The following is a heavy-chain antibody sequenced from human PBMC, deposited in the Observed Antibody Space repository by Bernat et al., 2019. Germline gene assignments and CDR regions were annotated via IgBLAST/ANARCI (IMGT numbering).Heavy chain of an antibody. CDR3: ASSYCSGGSCFRGFDS. Sequence: QVQLQQWGAGLLKPSETLSLACAVYGGSFSVYYWSFIRQSPEKGLEWLGEINRSGSTNYNPSLKSRVTISVDTSKNQFSLKLTSVTAADTAVYYCASSYCSGGSCFRGFDSRGQGTLVTVSS. CDR2: INRSGST. CDR1: GGSFSVYY. J-gene: IGHJ4*02. D-gene: IGHD2-15*01. V-gene: IGHV4-34*01.